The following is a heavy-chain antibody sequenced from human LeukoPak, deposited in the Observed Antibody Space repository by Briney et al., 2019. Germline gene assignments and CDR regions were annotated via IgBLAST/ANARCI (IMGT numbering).Heavy chain of an antibody. J-gene: IGHJ3*02. CDR3: ARDLMIVVAYDAFDI. CDR1: GGSISSYY. Sequence: SETLSLTCTVSGGSISSYYWSWIRQPAGKGLEWIGRIYTSGSTNYNPSLKSRVTMSVDTSKNQFSLKLSFVTAADTAVYYCARDLMIVVAYDAFDIWGQGTMVTVSS. CDR2: IYTSGST. V-gene: IGHV4-4*07. D-gene: IGHD3-22*01.